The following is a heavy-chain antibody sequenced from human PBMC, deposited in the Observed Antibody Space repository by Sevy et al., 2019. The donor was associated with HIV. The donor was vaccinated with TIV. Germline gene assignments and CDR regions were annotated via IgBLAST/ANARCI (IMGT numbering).Heavy chain of an antibody. D-gene: IGHD6-13*01. Sequence: GGSLRLSCAASGFTFDDYAMHWVRQAPGKGLEWVSGISWKSGSIGYADSVKGRFTISRDNAKNSLYLQMNSLRADDTALYYCAKEVYRGIAAAGTGEFDPWGQGTLVTVSS. CDR2: ISWKSGSI. V-gene: IGHV3-9*01. J-gene: IGHJ5*02. CDR1: GFTFDDYA. CDR3: AKEVYRGIAAAGTGEFDP.